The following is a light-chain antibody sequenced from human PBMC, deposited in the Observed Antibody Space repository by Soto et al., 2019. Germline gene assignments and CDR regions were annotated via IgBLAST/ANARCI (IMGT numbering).Light chain of an antibody. V-gene: IGKV3-15*01. J-gene: IGKJ2*01. CDR1: QSVSSN. CDR3: QQYNNWPYT. Sequence: EIVMTQSPATLSVSPGERATLSCRASQSVSSNLAWYQQKPGQAPRLLIYGASTRATNIPARFSGSGSGTEFTLTISSLQSEDFAVYHCQQYNNWPYTFGQGTKLEIK. CDR2: GAS.